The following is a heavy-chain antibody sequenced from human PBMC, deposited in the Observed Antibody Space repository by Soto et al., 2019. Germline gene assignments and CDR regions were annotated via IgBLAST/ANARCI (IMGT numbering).Heavy chain of an antibody. Sequence: ASVKVSCKASGGTFSSYTISWVRQAPGQGLEWMGRIIPILGIANYAQKFQGRVTITADKSTSTAYMELSSLRSEDTAVYYCARDLRRGYAYWFDPWGQGTLVTVSS. CDR3: ARDLRRGYAYWFDP. CDR2: IIPILGIA. J-gene: IGHJ5*02. V-gene: IGHV1-69*04. CDR1: GGTFSSYT. D-gene: IGHD5-12*01.